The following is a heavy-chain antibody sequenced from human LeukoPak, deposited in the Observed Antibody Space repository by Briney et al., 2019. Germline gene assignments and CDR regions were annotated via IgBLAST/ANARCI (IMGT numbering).Heavy chain of an antibody. V-gene: IGHV4-38-2*01. D-gene: IGHD3-10*01. J-gene: IGHJ4*02. Sequence: SDTLSLTCGVSAYSITRGYYWAWIRPPPGKGLEWIWTIYHIGSTYYTPSLGSRVTISVDTSKNEFSLNLKSVTAADTAVYYCARAGWIITSGIDYWGQGALVTVSS. CDR3: ARAGWIITSGIDY. CDR1: AYSITRGYY. CDR2: IYHIGST.